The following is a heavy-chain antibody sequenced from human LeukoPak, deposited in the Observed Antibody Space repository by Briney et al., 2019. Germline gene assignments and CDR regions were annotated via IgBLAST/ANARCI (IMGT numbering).Heavy chain of an antibody. V-gene: IGHV4-4*07. J-gene: IGHJ4*02. CDR2: IYSSGST. D-gene: IGHD2-2*01. CDR1: GGSTNSYY. Sequence: SETLSLTCSVSGGSTNSYYWSWIRQSGGKGLEWIGRIYSSGSTVYNPSLNSRLTMSIDTSKNQFSLTLKSVTATDTAVYYCARVKASSTSWAFDQWGQGALVTVSS. CDR3: ARVKASSTSWAFDQ.